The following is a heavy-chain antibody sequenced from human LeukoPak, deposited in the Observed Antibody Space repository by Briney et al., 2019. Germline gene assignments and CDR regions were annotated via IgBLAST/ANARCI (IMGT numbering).Heavy chain of an antibody. CDR2: IYYSGST. Sequence: SETLSLTCTVSGGSISSYYWSWIRQPPGKGLEWVGYIYYSGSTNYNPSLKSRVTISVDTSKNQFSLKLSSVTAADTAVYYCASAIAVADPWFDPWSQGTLLTVSS. J-gene: IGHJ5*02. D-gene: IGHD6-19*01. CDR3: ASAIAVADPWFDP. CDR1: GGSISSYY. V-gene: IGHV4-59*08.